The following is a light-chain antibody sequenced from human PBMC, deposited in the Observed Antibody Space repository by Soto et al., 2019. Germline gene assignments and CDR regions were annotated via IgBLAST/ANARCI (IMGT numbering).Light chain of an antibody. CDR1: SSNIGINY. CDR3: FSYTSSGTYV. CDR2: TND. Sequence: QSVLTQPPSASGTPGQRVTISCSGSSSNIGINYVYWYQQRPGTAPKLLIYTNDQRPSGVPDRFSGSKSGNTASLTISGLQAEDETDYYCFSYTSSGTYVFGTGTKVTVL. J-gene: IGLJ1*01. V-gene: IGLV1-47*02.